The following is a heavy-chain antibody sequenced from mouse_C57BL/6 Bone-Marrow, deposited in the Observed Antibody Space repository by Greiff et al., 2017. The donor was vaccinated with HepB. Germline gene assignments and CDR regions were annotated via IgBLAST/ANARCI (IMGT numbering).Heavy chain of an antibody. CDR2: INYDGSST. J-gene: IGHJ2*01. CDR3: ARGRNYGAFDY. Sequence: EVKLMESEGGLVQPGSSMKLSCTASGFTFSDYYMAWVRQVPEKGLEWVANINYDGSSTYYLDSLKSRFIISRDNAKNILYLQMSSLKSEDTATYYCARGRNYGAFDYWGQGTTLTVSS. V-gene: IGHV5-16*01. D-gene: IGHD1-1*01. CDR1: GFTFSDYY.